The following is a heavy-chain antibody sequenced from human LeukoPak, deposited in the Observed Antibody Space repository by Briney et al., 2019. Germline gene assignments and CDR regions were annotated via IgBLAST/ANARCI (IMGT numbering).Heavy chain of an antibody. CDR2: IGTGSSDI. J-gene: IGHJ4*02. Sequence: PGGSLRLSCAGSGFTFSTSGMNWVRQAPGEGLELVSFIGTGSSDIYYADSVKGRFTISRDNAKNSLYLQMNSLRAEDTAVYYCVRGRDSGRYFDYWGQGTLVTVSS. D-gene: IGHD1-26*01. CDR1: GFTFSTSG. V-gene: IGHV3-21*05. CDR3: VRGRDSGRYFDY.